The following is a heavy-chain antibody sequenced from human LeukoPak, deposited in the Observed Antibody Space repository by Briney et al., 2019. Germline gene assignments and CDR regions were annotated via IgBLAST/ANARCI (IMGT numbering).Heavy chain of an antibody. D-gene: IGHD1-1*01. Sequence: PSETLSLTCAVSGFSISSGYYWGWIRQPPGKGLEWIGSFYHSGNTYYNPSLKSRVTISVDTSKNHFSLKLSSVTAADTAVYYCAREVGIATTRDAFDIWGQGTMVTVPS. CDR1: GFSISSGYY. CDR2: FYHSGNT. V-gene: IGHV4-38-2*02. J-gene: IGHJ3*02. CDR3: AREVGIATTRDAFDI.